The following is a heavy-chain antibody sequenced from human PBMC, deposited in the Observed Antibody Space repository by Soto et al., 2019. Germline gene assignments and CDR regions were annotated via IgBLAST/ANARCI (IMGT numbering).Heavy chain of an antibody. Sequence: PETLSLTCSVSGVSXNEFYWSWIRQAPGKGLEWLASLSYTGNTKYNPALKSRVTISGDTSKSQVSLKLSSVTAADTAVYYCYLSGARMDVWGQGTTVTVSS. CDR1: GVSXNEFY. J-gene: IGHJ6*02. CDR2: LSYTGNT. V-gene: IGHV4-59*12. D-gene: IGHD6-19*01. CDR3: YLSGARMDV.